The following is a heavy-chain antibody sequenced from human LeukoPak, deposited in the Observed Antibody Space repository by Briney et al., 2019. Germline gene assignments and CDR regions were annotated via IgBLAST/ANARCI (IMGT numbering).Heavy chain of an antibody. CDR3: ARKVTAPFDY. CDR2: INHSGST. CDR1: GGSFSGYY. Sequence: SETLSLTCAVYGGSFSGYYWSWIRQPPGKGLEWIGEINHSGSTNYNPSLKSRVTISVDTSKNQFSLKLSSVTAADTAVYYCARKVTAPFDYWGQGTLVTVPS. D-gene: IGHD4-23*01. V-gene: IGHV4-34*01. J-gene: IGHJ4*02.